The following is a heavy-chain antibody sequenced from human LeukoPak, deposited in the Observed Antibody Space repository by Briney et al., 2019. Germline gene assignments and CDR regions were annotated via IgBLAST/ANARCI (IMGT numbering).Heavy chain of an antibody. J-gene: IGHJ5*02. Sequence: GGSLRLSCAASGFTFSSYAMSWVRQAPGKGLEWVSAISGSGSSTYYADSVKGRFTVSRDNSKNTLYLQMNSLRAEDTAVYYCAKWTGSGSYLRSDPWGQGTLVTVSS. CDR2: ISGSGSST. CDR3: AKWTGSGSYLRSDP. CDR1: GFTFSSYA. V-gene: IGHV3-23*01. D-gene: IGHD3-10*01.